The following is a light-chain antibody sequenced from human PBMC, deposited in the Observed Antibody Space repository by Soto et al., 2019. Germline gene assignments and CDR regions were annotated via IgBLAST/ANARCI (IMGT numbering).Light chain of an antibody. J-gene: IGKJ1*01. V-gene: IGKV3-20*01. CDR3: QQYGSSPRT. Sequence: EIVLTQSPGTLSLSPGERTTLSCRTSKSGSSSYLAWYQQKPGQAPRLLIYGASSRATGIPDRFSGSGSGTDFTLTISRLEPEDFAVYYCQQYGSSPRTFGQGTKVEIK. CDR1: KSGSSSY. CDR2: GAS.